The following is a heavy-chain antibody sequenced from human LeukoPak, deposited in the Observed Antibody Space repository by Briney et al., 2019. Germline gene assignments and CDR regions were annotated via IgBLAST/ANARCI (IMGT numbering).Heavy chain of an antibody. J-gene: IGHJ3*02. CDR3: ARQTGDDALDI. V-gene: IGHV1-2*02. CDR2: ISPHSGFT. CDR1: GYTLTGHY. D-gene: IGHD7-27*01. Sequence: ASVKVSCKASGYTLTGHYIHWVRQAAGQGLEWMGWISPHSGFTMYPQRFQGRVTMTTDTSISTAFLEVRRLRSDDPAAYYCARQTGDDALDIWGQGTMITV.